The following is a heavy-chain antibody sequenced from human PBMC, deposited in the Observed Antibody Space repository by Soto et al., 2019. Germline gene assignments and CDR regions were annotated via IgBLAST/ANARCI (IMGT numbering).Heavy chain of an antibody. CDR2: ISWNSGSI. D-gene: IGHD3-10*01. V-gene: IGHV3-9*01. Sequence: GGSLRLSCAASGFMFDDYAMHWVRQAPGKGLEWVSGISWNSGSIGYADSVKGRFTISRDNAKNSLYLQMNSLRTEDTALYYCAKDIREGWSGEFRGSDYWGQGTLVTVSS. CDR3: AKDIREGWSGEFRGSDY. J-gene: IGHJ4*02. CDR1: GFMFDDYA.